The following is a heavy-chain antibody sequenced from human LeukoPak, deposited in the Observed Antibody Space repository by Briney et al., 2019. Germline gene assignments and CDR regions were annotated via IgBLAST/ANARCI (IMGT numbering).Heavy chain of an antibody. D-gene: IGHD6-6*01. Sequence: GGSLRLSCAASGFTFSSYGMHWVRQAPGKGLEWVAVISYDGINKYYADSVKGRFTISRDNAKNTLYLQMSSLRVEDTAVYYCARGSPDSSSSVDFDYWGQGTLVTVSS. CDR2: ISYDGINK. J-gene: IGHJ4*02. CDR1: GFTFSSYG. V-gene: IGHV3-30*03. CDR3: ARGSPDSSSSVDFDY.